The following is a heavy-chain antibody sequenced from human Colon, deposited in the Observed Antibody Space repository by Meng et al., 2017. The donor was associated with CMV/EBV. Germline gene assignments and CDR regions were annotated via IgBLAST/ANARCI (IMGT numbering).Heavy chain of an antibody. D-gene: IGHD3-3*01. CDR1: GLALKDYY. Sequence: SLRFTYEDSGLALKDYYVGRVRLGTGEGVEWSSYISSSGSTIYYTASVKGRITISREKTKITLYLKMDNLRAEEKAVYCCTSKRFFTWGQGTLVTVSS. CDR2: ISSSGSTI. CDR3: TSKRFFT. J-gene: IGHJ5*02. V-gene: IGHV3-11*04.